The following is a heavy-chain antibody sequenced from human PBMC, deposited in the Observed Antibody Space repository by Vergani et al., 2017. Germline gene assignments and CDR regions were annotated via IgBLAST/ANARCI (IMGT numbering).Heavy chain of an antibody. V-gene: IGHV3-48*01. CDR1: GFTFSSYS. J-gene: IGHJ3*02. D-gene: IGHD4-17*01. Sequence: EVQLVESGGGLVQPGGSLRLSCAASGFTFSSYSMNWVRQAPGKGLEWVSYISSSSSTIYYAESVKGRFTISRDNAKNSLYLQMNSLRAEDTAVYYCARQYGDHDAFDIWGQGTMVTVSS. CDR2: ISSSSSTI. CDR3: ARQYGDHDAFDI.